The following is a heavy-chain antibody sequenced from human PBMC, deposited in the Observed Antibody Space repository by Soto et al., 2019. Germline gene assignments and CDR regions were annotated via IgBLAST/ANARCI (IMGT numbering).Heavy chain of an antibody. CDR2: INNDGTST. CDR3: ARGGANHAFDI. J-gene: IGHJ3*02. Sequence: EAPLAESGGGLVQPGGSLRLSCAASGFTFSAYWIYWVRQAPGKGLLYVSRINNDGTSTTYADSVKGRFTLSRDNGNSRVHLQMNSLRAEDSAVYYCARGGANHAFDIWGQGTMVTVSS. V-gene: IGHV3-74*01. CDR1: GFTFSAYW.